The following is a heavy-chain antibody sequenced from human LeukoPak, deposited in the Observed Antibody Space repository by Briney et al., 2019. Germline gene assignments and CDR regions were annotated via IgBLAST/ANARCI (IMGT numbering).Heavy chain of an antibody. CDR3: ASVGADGSGFLFDY. Sequence: PSETLSLTCAVYGGSFSGYYWSWIRQPPGKGLEWIGEINHSGSTNYNPSLKSRVTISVDTSKNQFSLKLSSVTAADTAVYYCASVGADGSGFLFDYWGQGTLVTVSS. CDR1: GGSFSGYY. CDR2: INHSGST. D-gene: IGHD2/OR15-2a*01. V-gene: IGHV4-34*01. J-gene: IGHJ4*02.